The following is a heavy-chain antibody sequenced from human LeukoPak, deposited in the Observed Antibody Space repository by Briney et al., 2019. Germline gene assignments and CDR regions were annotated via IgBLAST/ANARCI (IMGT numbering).Heavy chain of an antibody. D-gene: IGHD3-22*01. Sequence: GGSLRLSCAASGFSFSDYYMSWIRQAPGKGLEWVSYISSSGRTIYYADSVKGRFTISRDNAKNSLYLQMKSLSAEDTAVHDCARSSYDSSGPSHFDCWGQRTLVTVSS. CDR2: ISSSGRTI. J-gene: IGHJ4*02. CDR1: GFSFSDYY. V-gene: IGHV3-11*01. CDR3: ARSSYDSSGPSHFDC.